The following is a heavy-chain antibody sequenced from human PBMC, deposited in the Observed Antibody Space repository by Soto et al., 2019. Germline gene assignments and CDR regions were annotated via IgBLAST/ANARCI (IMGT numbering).Heavy chain of an antibody. CDR2: ISYDGSNK. D-gene: IGHD2-8*01. CDR3: AKGGRYCTNGVCHPDY. Sequence: QVQLVESGGGVVQPGRSLRLSCAASGFTFSSYGMHWVRQAPGKGLEWVAVISYDGSNKYYADSVKGRFTISRDNSKNTLYLQVNSLRAEDTAVYYCAKGGRYCTNGVCHPDYWGQGTLVTVSS. J-gene: IGHJ4*02. V-gene: IGHV3-30*18. CDR1: GFTFSSYG.